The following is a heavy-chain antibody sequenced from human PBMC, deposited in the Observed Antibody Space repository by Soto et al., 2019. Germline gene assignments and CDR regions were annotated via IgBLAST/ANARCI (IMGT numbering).Heavy chain of an antibody. D-gene: IGHD6-19*01. CDR1: GFSLSTSGMC. CDR2: IDWDDDK. J-gene: IGHJ5*02. CDR3: ARMRGIAVAGTGYWFDP. V-gene: IGHV2-70*11. Sequence: SGPTLVNPTQTLTLTCTFSGFSLSTSGMCVSWIRQPPGKALEWLARIDWDDDKYYSTSLKTRLTISKDTSKNQVVLTMTNMDPVDTATYYCARMRGIAVAGTGYWFDPWGQGTLVTVSS.